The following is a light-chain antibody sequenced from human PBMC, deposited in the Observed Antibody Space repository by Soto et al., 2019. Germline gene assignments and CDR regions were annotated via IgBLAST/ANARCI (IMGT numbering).Light chain of an antibody. CDR1: SSDIGGYNY. J-gene: IGLJ1*01. Sequence: QSALTQPASVSGSPGQSTTISCTGTSSDIGGYNYVSWYPQLPGEAPKLIIYDVSDRPSGVSTRFSGSKSGNTASLTISGLQAEDEGDYYCSSFTSRHTYVFGTGTKLAVL. CDR3: SSFTSRHTYV. CDR2: DVS. V-gene: IGLV2-14*01.